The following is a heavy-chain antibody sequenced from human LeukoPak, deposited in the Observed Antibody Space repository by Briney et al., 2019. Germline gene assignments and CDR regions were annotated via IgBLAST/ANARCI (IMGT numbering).Heavy chain of an antibody. CDR2: IKEDGSGK. Sequence: SAESLTLTCAVSGLSFSSDWITWVRQPPAKALEWVANIKEDGSGKYYVDSVKSRFTISRDNTKNSLYLLMASVTAAATAVYYCARDDDYFCGHNLDAYDIWGQGTTVTVSS. CDR1: GLSFSSDW. J-gene: IGHJ3*02. D-gene: IGHD2-21*01. CDR3: ARDDDYFCGHNLDAYDI. V-gene: IGHV3-7*01.